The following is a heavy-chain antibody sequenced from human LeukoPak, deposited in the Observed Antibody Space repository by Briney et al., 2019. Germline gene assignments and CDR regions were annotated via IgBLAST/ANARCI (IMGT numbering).Heavy chain of an antibody. CDR2: TNPSGGST. J-gene: IGHJ4*02. Sequence: ASVKVSCKASGYTFTCYYMHWVRQAPGQGLEWMGITNPSGGSTSYAQKFQGRVTMTRDTSTSTVYMELSSLRSEDTAVYYCATPLGYCSSTSCPDYWGQGTLVTVSS. D-gene: IGHD2-2*01. V-gene: IGHV1-46*01. CDR1: GYTFTCYY. CDR3: ATPLGYCSSTSCPDY.